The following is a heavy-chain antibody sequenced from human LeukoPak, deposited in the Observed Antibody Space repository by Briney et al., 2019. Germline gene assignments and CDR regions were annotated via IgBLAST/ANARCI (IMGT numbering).Heavy chain of an antibody. V-gene: IGHV1-2*02. Sequence: ASVKLSCKPSGYTFTGYYMHWVRQAPGHRLEWMGWINPNSGGTNYARKFQGRVTMTRETSMSTAYMELGRLSADDCAVYYCAKGQILRRQSAEYFQHWGQGTLVTVSS. J-gene: IGHJ1*01. CDR3: AKGQILRRQSAEYFQH. D-gene: IGHD4-11*01. CDR1: GYTFTGYY. CDR2: INPNSGGT.